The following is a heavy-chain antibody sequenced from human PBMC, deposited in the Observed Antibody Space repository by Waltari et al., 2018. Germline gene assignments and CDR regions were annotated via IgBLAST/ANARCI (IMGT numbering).Heavy chain of an antibody. Sequence: QVQLVESGGGVVQPGRSLRLSCAASGFTFSSYAMHWVRQAPGKGLEWVAVISYDGSNKYYADSVKGRFTISRDNSKNTLYLQMNSLRAEDTAVYYCARISLSGIAVAGPFDYWGQGTLVTVSS. D-gene: IGHD6-19*01. V-gene: IGHV3-30-3*01. CDR2: ISYDGSNK. J-gene: IGHJ4*02. CDR1: GFTFSSYA. CDR3: ARISLSGIAVAGPFDY.